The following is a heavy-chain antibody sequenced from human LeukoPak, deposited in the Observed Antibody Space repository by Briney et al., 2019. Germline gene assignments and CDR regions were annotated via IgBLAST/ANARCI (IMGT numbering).Heavy chain of an antibody. CDR2: IYPGDSDT. CDR1: GYSFTSYW. V-gene: IGHV5-51*01. Sequence: GESLKISCKGSGYSFTSYWIGWVRQMPGKGLEWMGIIYPGDSDTRYSPSFQGQVTTSADKSISTAYLQWSSLKASDTAMYYCARGYCSGGSCSRYYYYYGMDVWGQGTTVTVSS. D-gene: IGHD2-15*01. J-gene: IGHJ6*02. CDR3: ARGYCSGGSCSRYYYYYGMDV.